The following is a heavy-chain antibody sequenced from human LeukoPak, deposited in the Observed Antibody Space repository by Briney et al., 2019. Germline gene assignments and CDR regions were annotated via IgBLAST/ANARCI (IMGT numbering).Heavy chain of an antibody. CDR3: AGIDGSDYYYGMDV. CDR1: GGSIVSYY. D-gene: IGHD3-9*01. Sequence: SETLSLTCTVSGGSIVSYYWSWIRQPAGKGLEWIGRIYTSGSTNYNPSLKGRVTMSVDTPKNQFSLKLSSVTAADTAVYYCAGIDGSDYYYGMDVWGQGTTVTVSS. CDR2: IYTSGST. J-gene: IGHJ6*02. V-gene: IGHV4-4*07.